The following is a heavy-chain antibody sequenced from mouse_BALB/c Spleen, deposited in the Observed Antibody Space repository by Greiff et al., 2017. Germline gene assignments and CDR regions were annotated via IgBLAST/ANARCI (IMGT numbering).Heavy chain of an antibody. D-gene: IGHD1-1*01. V-gene: IGHV5-6-5*01. CDR2: ISSGGST. J-gene: IGHJ4*01. CDR1: GFTFSSYA. Sequence: EVKVVESGGGLVKPGGSLKLSCAASGFTFSSYAMSWVRQTPEKRLEWVASISSGGSTYYPDSVKGRFTISRDNARNILYLQMSSLRSEDTAMYYCARGGDYGSSPYYAMDYWGQGTSVTVSS. CDR3: ARGGDYGSSPYYAMDY.